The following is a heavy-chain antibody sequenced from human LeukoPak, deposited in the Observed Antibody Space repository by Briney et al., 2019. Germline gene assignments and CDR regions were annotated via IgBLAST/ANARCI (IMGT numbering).Heavy chain of an antibody. J-gene: IGHJ5*02. D-gene: IGHD3-22*01. CDR3: ARGRAKWLSPPPTWFDP. CDR2: ISGSGGST. Sequence: PGGSLRLSCAASGFTFSSYGMSWVRQAPGKGLEWVSAISGSGGSTYYADSVKGRSTISRDNSKNTLYLQMNSLRAEDTAVYYCARGRAKWLSPPPTWFDPWGQGTLVTVSS. CDR1: GFTFSSYG. V-gene: IGHV3-23*01.